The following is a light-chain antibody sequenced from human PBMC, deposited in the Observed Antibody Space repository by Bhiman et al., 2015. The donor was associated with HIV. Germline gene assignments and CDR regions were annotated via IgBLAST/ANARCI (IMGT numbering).Light chain of an antibody. CDR2: RNN. V-gene: IGLV1-47*01. CDR3: AAWDDSLSGWV. CDR1: SSNIGSHY. J-gene: IGLJ3*02. Sequence: LTQPPSASGTPGQRVTISCSGSSSNIGSHYVYWYQQLPGTTPKLLIHRNNQRPSGVPDRFSGSKSGTSASLAISGLRSEDEADYYCAAWDDSLSGWVFGGGTKLTVL.